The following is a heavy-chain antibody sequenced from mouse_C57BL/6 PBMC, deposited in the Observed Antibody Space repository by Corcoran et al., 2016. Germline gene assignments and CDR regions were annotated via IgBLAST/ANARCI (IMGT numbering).Heavy chain of an antibody. V-gene: IGHV1-80*01. D-gene: IGHD3-2*02. Sequence: QVQLQQSGAELVKPGASVKISCKASGYAFSSYWMNWVKQRPGKGLEWIGQIYPGDGDTNYNGQFKGKATLTAAKSTSTAYMQLSSLTSEDSAVYFCAGSSGPYYDAMDYWGQGTSVTVSS. CDR1: GYAFSSYW. CDR3: AGSSGPYYDAMDY. J-gene: IGHJ4*01. CDR2: IYPGDGDT.